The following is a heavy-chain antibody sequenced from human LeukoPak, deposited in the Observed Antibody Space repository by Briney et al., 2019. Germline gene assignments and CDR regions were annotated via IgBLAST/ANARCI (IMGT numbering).Heavy chain of an antibody. J-gene: IGHJ4*02. CDR3: AKDQSLSHYDFWSGYYRGDYFDY. V-gene: IGHV3-23*01. D-gene: IGHD3-3*01. CDR1: GNYW. CDR2: ISGSGGST. Sequence: PGGSLRLSCAASGNYWMHWVRQAPGKGLEWVSAISGSGGSTYYADSVKGRFTISRDNSKNTLYLQMNSLRAEDTAVYYCAKDQSLSHYDFWSGYYRGDYFDYWGQGTLVTVSS.